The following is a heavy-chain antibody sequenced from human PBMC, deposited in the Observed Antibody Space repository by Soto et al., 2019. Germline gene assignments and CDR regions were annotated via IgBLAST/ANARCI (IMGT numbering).Heavy chain of an antibody. Sequence: EVQLVKSGGGLVQPGGSLRLSGEASGFTFSSSWMPWVRQAPGKGLVWVSSISTDASSTSYADPVKGRFTISRDNAKNTLYLQMNSVRAEDTAVYYCARLPNKSPQNWGQGTLVIVSP. CDR3: ARLPNKSPQN. V-gene: IGHV3-74*01. J-gene: IGHJ1*01. CDR1: GFTFSSSW. CDR2: ISTDASST.